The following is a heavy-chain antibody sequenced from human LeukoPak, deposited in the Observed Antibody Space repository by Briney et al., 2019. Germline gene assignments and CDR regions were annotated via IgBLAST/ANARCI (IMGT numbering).Heavy chain of an antibody. CDR3: ARGPGYCSSTSCYTDYYGMDV. Sequence: SETLSLTCTVSGGSIRSYYWSWIRQPAGKGLDWIGRIYTSGSTNYNPSLKSRVTMSVDTSKNQFSLKLSSVTAADTAVYYCARGPGYCSSTSCYTDYYGMDVWGQGTTVTVSS. D-gene: IGHD2-2*02. CDR2: IYTSGST. CDR1: GGSIRSYY. J-gene: IGHJ6*02. V-gene: IGHV4-4*07.